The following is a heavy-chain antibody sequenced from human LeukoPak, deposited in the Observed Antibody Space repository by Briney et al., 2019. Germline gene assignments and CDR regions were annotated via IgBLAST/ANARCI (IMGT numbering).Heavy chain of an antibody. D-gene: IGHD5-24*01. V-gene: IGHV3-53*01. J-gene: IGHJ3*02. CDR2: IYSGGST. Sequence: PGGSLRLSCAASGFTVSSNYMSWVRQAPGKGLEWVSVIYSGGSTYYADSVKGRFTISRDNSKNTLYLQMNSLRAEDTAVYYCAGTRWLQIDAFDIWGQGTMVTVSS. CDR3: AGTRWLQIDAFDI. CDR1: GFTVSSNY.